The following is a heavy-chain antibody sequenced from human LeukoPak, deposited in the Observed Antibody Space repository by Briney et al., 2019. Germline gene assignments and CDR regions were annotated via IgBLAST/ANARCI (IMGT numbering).Heavy chain of an antibody. CDR2: IYYSGST. CDR1: GGSLSSYY. CDR3: ARVITVRGVIFDY. J-gene: IGHJ4*02. D-gene: IGHD3-16*01. Sequence: SETLSLTCTVSGGSLSSYYWNWIRQPPGKGLEWLGYIYYSGSTNYNPSLKSRVTISVDTSKNQFSLKLSSVTAADTAVYYCARVITVRGVIFDYWGQGTLVTVSS. V-gene: IGHV4-59*01.